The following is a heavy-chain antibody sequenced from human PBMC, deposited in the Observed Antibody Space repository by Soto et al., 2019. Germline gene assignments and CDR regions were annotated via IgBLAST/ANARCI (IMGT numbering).Heavy chain of an antibody. CDR1: GFSLSTSGVG. J-gene: IGHJ4*02. CDR3: ARTGYNWGSRGLVDY. Sequence: QITLKESGPTLVKPTQTLTLTCTFSGFSLSTSGVGVGWIRQPPGKALEWLAFLYWDDDNRYSPALKSRITITKDTSKKQVLLTMTNMSPVETATSYCARTGYNWGSRGLVDYWGQGTLVTVAS. V-gene: IGHV2-5*02. D-gene: IGHD1-1*01. CDR2: LYWDDDN.